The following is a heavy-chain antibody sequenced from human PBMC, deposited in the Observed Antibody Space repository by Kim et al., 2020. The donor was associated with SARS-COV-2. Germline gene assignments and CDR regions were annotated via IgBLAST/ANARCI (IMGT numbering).Heavy chain of an antibody. J-gene: IGHJ6*02. CDR1: GFTFSSYS. D-gene: IGHD3-10*01. V-gene: IGHV3-48*02. CDR2: ISSSSSTI. Sequence: GGSLRLSCAASGFTFSSYSMNWVRQALGKGLEWVSYISSSSSTIYYADSVKGRFTISRDNAKNSLYLQMNSLRDEDTAVYYCARDSGSGSYYYYYYGMDVWGQGTTVTVSS. CDR3: ARDSGSGSYYYYYYGMDV.